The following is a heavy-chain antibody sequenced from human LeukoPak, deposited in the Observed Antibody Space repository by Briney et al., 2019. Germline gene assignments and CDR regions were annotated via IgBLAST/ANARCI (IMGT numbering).Heavy chain of an antibody. CDR3: ARESSSVPHWFDP. J-gene: IGHJ5*02. CDR1: GGSISSGDYY. CDR2: IYTSGST. Sequence: LSETLSLTCTVSGGSISSGDYYWSWIRQPAGKGLEWIGRIYTSGSTNYNPSLKSRVTMSVDTSKNQFSLKLSSVTAADTAVYYCARESSSVPHWFDPWGQGTLVTVSS. V-gene: IGHV4-61*02. D-gene: IGHD6-6*01.